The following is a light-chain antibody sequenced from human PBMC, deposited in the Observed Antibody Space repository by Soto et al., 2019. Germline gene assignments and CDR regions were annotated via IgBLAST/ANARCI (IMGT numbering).Light chain of an antibody. V-gene: IGLV1-47*01. J-gene: IGLJ1*01. CDR2: RNN. Sequence: QSVLTQPPSVSGIPGQRVTISCSGSISNIGSNYVSWFQQLPGTAPKVLSSRNNQRPSGVPHRFSGSKSGTSASLAISGLRSEHEAEYYCAAWEDTARNDVFGTGTKLTVL. CDR1: ISNIGSNY. CDR3: AAWEDTARNDV.